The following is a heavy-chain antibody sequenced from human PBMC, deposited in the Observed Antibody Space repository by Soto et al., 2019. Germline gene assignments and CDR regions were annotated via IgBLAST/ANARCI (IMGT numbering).Heavy chain of an antibody. V-gene: IGHV1-18*01. D-gene: IGHD2-2*01. CDR1: GYTFTSYG. CDR3: ARVFSDIVVVPAARTADY. J-gene: IGHJ4*02. CDR2: ISADNGNT. Sequence: QVQLVQSGAEVKKPGASVKVSCKASGYTFTSYGISWVRQAPGQGLEWMGWISADNGNTNYAQKLQGRVTMTTDTSTSTAYMELRSLRSDDTAVYYCARVFSDIVVVPAARTADYWGQGTLVTVSS.